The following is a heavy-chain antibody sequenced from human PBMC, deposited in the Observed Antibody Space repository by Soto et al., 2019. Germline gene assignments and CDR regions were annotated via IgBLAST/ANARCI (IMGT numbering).Heavy chain of an antibody. CDR1: GGSISSSSYY. Sequence: SETLSLTCTVSGGSISSSSYYWGWIRQPPGKGLEWIGSIYYSGSTYYNPSLKSRVTISVDTSKNQFSLKLSSVTAADTAVYYCLWFGELLSYVMDVWGQGATVTVSS. J-gene: IGHJ6*02. D-gene: IGHD3-10*01. CDR2: IYYSGST. CDR3: LWFGELLSYVMDV. V-gene: IGHV4-39*01.